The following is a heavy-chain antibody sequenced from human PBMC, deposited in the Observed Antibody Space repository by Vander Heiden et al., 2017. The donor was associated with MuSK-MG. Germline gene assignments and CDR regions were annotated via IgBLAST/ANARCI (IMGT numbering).Heavy chain of an antibody. V-gene: IGHV3-53*01. J-gene: IGHJ4*02. Sequence: DVQFVEHGGGLIQPGESLRLSCEASGFPVSSISVAWVRHVPGKGLEWLSVLYDHGGTSYADSVKGRLTLSRDRSKNAISLHMKNGRVDDTALYYGARALGGVPHYFDSWGQGTLVTVST. CDR1: GFPVSSIS. CDR2: LYDHGGT. D-gene: IGHD3-16*01. CDR3: ARALGGVPHYFDS.